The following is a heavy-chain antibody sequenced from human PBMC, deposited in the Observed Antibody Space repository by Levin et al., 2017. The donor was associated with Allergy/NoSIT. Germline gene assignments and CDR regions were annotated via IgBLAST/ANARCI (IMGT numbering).Heavy chain of an antibody. CDR1: GFTFSSYS. CDR3: ARWPGSSQGGRIYYYGMDV. CDR2: ISSSSNTI. D-gene: IGHD1-26*01. J-gene: IGHJ6*02. Sequence: GESLKISCAASGFTFSSYSMNWVRQAPGKGLEWVSYISSSSNTIYYADSVKGRFTISRDNAKNSLYLQMNSLRDEDTAVYYCARWPGSSQGGRIYYYGMDVWGQGTTVTVSS. V-gene: IGHV3-48*02.